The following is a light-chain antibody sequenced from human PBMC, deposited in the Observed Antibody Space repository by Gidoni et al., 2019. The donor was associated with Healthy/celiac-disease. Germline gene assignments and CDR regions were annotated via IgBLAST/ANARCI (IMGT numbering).Light chain of an antibody. J-gene: IGKJ1*01. CDR1: QSVSSSY. V-gene: IGKV3-20*01. CDR3: QQYGSSPKT. CDR2: GAS. Sequence: VLPHSPGTLSLSPGERATLSCRASQSVSSSYLAWYQQKPGQAPRLLIYGASSRATVIPDRFSGSGSGTDFTLTISRLEPEDFAVYYCQQYGSSPKTFGQGTKVEIK.